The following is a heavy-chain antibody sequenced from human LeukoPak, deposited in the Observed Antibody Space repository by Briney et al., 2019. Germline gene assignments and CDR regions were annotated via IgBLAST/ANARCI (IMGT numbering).Heavy chain of an antibody. CDR2: IIPIFGTA. CDR1: GGTFSSYA. CDR3: ATAGVSYGKTGFDY. J-gene: IGHJ4*02. D-gene: IGHD5-18*01. Sequence: SAKVSCKASGGTFSSYAISWVRQAPGQGLEWMGGIIPIFGTANYAQKFQGRVTITADESTSTAYMELSSLRSEDTAVYYCATAGVSYGKTGFDYWGQGTLVTVSS. V-gene: IGHV1-69*13.